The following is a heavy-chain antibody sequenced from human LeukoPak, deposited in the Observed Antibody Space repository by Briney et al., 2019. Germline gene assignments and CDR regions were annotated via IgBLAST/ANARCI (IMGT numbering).Heavy chain of an antibody. CDR3: ARGSFKPSYYYYGMDV. J-gene: IGHJ6*04. CDR1: GGSISSYY. V-gene: IGHV4-59*01. CDR2: IYYSGST. Sequence: SETLSLTCTVSGGSISSYYWSWIRQPPGKGLEWIGYIYYSGSTNYNPSLKSRVTISVDTSKNQFSLKLSSVTAADTAVYYCARGSFKPSYYYYGMDVWGKGTTVPVSS.